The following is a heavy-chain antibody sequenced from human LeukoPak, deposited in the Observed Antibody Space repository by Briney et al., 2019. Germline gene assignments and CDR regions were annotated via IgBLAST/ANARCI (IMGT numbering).Heavy chain of an antibody. Sequence: GGSLRLSCAASGFTFSSYGMHWVRQAPGKGLEWVAVISCDGSNKYYADSVKGRFTISRDNSKNTLYLQMNSLRAEDTAVYYCAKGRRDGYNPGGYYYMDVWGKGTTVTVSS. CDR3: AKGRRDGYNPGGYYYMDV. CDR1: GFTFSSYG. CDR2: ISCDGSNK. V-gene: IGHV3-30*18. D-gene: IGHD5-24*01. J-gene: IGHJ6*03.